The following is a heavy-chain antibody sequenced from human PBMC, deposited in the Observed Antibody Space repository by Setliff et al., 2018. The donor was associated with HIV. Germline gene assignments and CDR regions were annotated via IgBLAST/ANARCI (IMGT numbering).Heavy chain of an antibody. CDR3: ARAIVGTIDAFDI. J-gene: IGHJ3*02. CDR1: GVSISSYS. V-gene: IGHV4-4*07. Sequence: SETLSLTCTVSGVSISSYSWAWIRQPAGKGLEWIGRIYTSGSTNYNPSLKSRVTMSVDTSKNQLSLKLTSVTAADTAIYYCARAIVGTIDAFDIWGQGTMVTVSS. D-gene: IGHD1-26*01. CDR2: IYTSGST.